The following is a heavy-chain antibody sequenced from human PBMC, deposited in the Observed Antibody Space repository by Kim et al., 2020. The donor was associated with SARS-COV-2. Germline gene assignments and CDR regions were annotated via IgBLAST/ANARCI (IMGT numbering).Heavy chain of an antibody. CDR3: ARAVVTSSSGFDF. V-gene: IGHV1-46*01. CDR1: GYNFGSYY. CDR2: IDPSGGIT. J-gene: IGHJ4*02. D-gene: IGHD2-21*02. Sequence: ASVKVSCKTSGYNFGSYYVHWVRQAPGQGLEWVGIIDPSGGITNYGPKFQDRVTITRDTSTGTVYLELSGLRSEDTAIYYCARAVVTSSSGFDFWGQGTLVSVSS.